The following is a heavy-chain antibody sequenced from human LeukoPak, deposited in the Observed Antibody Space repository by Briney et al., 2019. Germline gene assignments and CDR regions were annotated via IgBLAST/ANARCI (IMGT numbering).Heavy chain of an antibody. V-gene: IGHV3-53*01. CDR2: IYSGGDT. CDR3: AREERYYFNY. CDR1: GFIVRNNY. D-gene: IGHD1-1*01. Sequence: GGSLRLSCAASGFIVRNNYMNWVRQAPGEGLEWVSVIYSGGDTYYADSVKGRFTISRDNSKNMLYLQMSSLRAEDTAVYYCAREERYYFNYWGQGTLVTVSS. J-gene: IGHJ4*02.